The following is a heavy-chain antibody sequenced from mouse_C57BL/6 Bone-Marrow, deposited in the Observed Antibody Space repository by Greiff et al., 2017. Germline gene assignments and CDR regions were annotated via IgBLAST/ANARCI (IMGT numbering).Heavy chain of an antibody. V-gene: IGHV5-16*01. CDR3: ARGCRCDYFDY. Sequence: EVQLVESERGLVQPGSSMKLSCTASGFTFTDYYMAWVRQGPEKGLEWVANINYDGSSTYYLDSLKGRFIFPRDNAKNILYLQISSLKSEDTATYYCARGCRCDYFDYWGQGTTLTVSA. J-gene: IGHJ2*01. CDR1: GFTFTDYY. CDR2: INYDGSST.